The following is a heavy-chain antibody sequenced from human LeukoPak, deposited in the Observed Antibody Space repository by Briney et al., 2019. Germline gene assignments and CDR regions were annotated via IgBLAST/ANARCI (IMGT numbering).Heavy chain of an antibody. V-gene: IGHV3-30*02. J-gene: IGHJ4*02. CDR2: IRYDGSNK. CDR1: GFTSSSYG. D-gene: IGHD3-22*01. CDR3: AKDQFASSGYYYGLPDY. Sequence: GGSLRLSCAASGFTSSSYGMHWVRQAPGKGLEWVAFIRYDGSNKYYADSVKGRFTISRDNSKNTLYLQMNSLRAEDTAVYYCAKDQFASSGYYYGLPDYWGQGTLVTVSS.